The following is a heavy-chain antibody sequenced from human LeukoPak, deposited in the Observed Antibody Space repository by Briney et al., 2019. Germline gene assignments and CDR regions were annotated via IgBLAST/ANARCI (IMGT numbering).Heavy chain of an antibody. V-gene: IGHV3-53*01. CDR1: GFTVSSNY. J-gene: IGHJ4*02. CDR3: ARGVPAGNFDY. Sequence: PGGSLRLSCAASGFTVSSNYMSWVRQAPGQGLEWVSVIYSGGSTYYADPVTGRFTISRDNSKNTLYLQMNSLRAEDTAVYYCARGVPAGNFDYWGQGTLVTVSS. CDR2: IYSGGST. D-gene: IGHD2-2*01.